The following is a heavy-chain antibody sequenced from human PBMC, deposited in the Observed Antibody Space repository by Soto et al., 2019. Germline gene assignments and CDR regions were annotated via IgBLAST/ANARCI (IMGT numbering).Heavy chain of an antibody. CDR2: IYYSGST. D-gene: IGHD3-10*01. CDR1: GGSISSGGYY. CDR3: ARDTDSMVRGKGFDP. Sequence: QVQLQESGPGLVKPSQTLSLTCTVSGGSISSGGYYWSWIRQHPGKGLEWIGYIYYSGSTYYNPSLKSRVTIXXDXSXXQFSLKLSSVTAADTAVYYCARDTDSMVRGKGFDPWGQGTLVTVSS. V-gene: IGHV4-31*03. J-gene: IGHJ5*02.